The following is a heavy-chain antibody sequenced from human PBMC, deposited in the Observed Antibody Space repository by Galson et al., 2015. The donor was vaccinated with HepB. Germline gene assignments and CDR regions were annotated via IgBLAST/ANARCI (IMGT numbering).Heavy chain of an antibody. CDR2: IDPSDSYT. Sequence: QSGAEVKKPGESLRISCKGSGYSFTSYWISWVRQMPGKGLEWMGRIDPSDSYTNYSPSFQGHVTISADKSISTAYLQWSSLKASDTAMYYCAGEDLMIAVAGRKGDYWGQGTLVTVSS. D-gene: IGHD6-19*01. J-gene: IGHJ4*02. CDR3: AGEDLMIAVAGRKGDY. V-gene: IGHV5-10-1*01. CDR1: GYSFTSYW.